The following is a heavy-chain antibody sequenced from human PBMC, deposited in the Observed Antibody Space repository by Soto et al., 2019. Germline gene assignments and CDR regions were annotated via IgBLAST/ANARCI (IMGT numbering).Heavy chain of an antibody. Sequence: SSETLSLTCAVSGGSISSSNWRSWVRQPPGKGLEWIGEIYHSGSTNYNPSLKSRVTISVDKSKNQFSLKLSSVTAADTAVYYCASGYSGYDSYYYGMDVWGQGTTVTVSS. CDR2: IYHSGST. CDR3: ASGYSGYDSYYYGMDV. D-gene: IGHD5-12*01. CDR1: GGSISSSNW. J-gene: IGHJ6*02. V-gene: IGHV4-4*02.